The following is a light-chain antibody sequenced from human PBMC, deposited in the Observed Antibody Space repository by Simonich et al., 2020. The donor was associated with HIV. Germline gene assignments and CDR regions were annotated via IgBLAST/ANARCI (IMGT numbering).Light chain of an antibody. CDR2: DVN. CDR1: TSDIGSFDY. V-gene: IGLV2-14*03. Sequence: QSALTQPASVSGSPGQSITISCTGTTSDIGSFDYVSWNQQHPGKAPELIIYDVNTRPSGISDRFSGSKSGNAASLTISGLQAEDEADYYCSSYTTINTLIFGGGTKLTVL. CDR3: SSYTTINTLI. J-gene: IGLJ2*01.